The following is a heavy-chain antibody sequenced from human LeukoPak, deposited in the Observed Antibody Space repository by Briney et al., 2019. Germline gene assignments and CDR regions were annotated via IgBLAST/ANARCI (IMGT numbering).Heavy chain of an antibody. V-gene: IGHV1-24*01. CDR2: FDPEDGET. CDR1: GYTLTELS. CDR3: ATDTRGYSYGQPRNYYYYYYYMDV. D-gene: IGHD5-18*01. Sequence: ASVKVSCKVSGYTLTELSMHWVRQAPGKGLEWMGGFDPEDGETIYAQKFQGRVTMTEDTSTDTAYMELSSLRSEDTAVYYCATDTRGYSYGQPRNYYYYYYYMDVWGKGTTVTVSS. J-gene: IGHJ6*03.